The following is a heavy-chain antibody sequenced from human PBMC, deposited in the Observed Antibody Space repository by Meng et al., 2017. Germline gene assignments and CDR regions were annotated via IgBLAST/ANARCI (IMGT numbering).Heavy chain of an antibody. Sequence: VQLQQWGSGLLKPSETLSLTCAVYGGSFSGYYWSWIRQPPGKGLEWIGEINHSGSTNYNPSLKSRVTISVDTSKNQFSLKLSSVTAADTAVYYCARGRSGTWPWYFDLWGCGTLVTVSS. CDR2: INHSGST. V-gene: IGHV4-34*01. D-gene: IGHD1-1*01. J-gene: IGHJ2*01. CDR1: GGSFSGYY. CDR3: ARGRSGTWPWYFDL.